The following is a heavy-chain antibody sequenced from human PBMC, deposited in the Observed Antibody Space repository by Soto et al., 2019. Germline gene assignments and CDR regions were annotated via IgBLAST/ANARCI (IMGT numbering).Heavy chain of an antibody. CDR2: IDPNNGYA. J-gene: IGHJ5*02. V-gene: IGHV1-18*01. Sequence: QVQLVQSGAEVKKPGASVKVSCTASGYTFTSYGISWVRQAPGQGLEWMGWIDPNNGYANYAQNLQGRVTMTTDTSTATVYMELRSLRSDDTAVYYGARDFHCSGGICSNCFDPWGQGTLVTVSS. CDR1: GYTFTSYG. CDR3: ARDFHCSGGICSNCFDP. D-gene: IGHD2-15*01.